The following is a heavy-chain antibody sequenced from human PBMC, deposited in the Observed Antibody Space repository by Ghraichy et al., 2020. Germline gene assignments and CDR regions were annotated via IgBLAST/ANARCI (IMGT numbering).Heavy chain of an antibody. D-gene: IGHD1-26*01. CDR2: ISYSGST. V-gene: IGHV4-59*01. J-gene: IGHJ5*02. Sequence: SETLSLTCTVSGGSISSYYWSWVRQPPGKGLEWIGYISYSGSTTYNPSLKSRVTISVDTSNKQFSLKLSSVTAADTAVYYCARDSGWEGRWFDPWGQGSLVTVSS. CDR3: ARDSGWEGRWFDP. CDR1: GGSISSYY.